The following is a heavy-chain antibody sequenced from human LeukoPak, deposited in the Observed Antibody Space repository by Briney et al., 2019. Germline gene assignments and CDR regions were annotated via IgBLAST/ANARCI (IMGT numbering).Heavy chain of an antibody. CDR3: AKMQGYFDY. V-gene: IGHV3-23*01. CDR1: GSIPFNSYS. J-gene: IGHJ4*02. CDR2: ITSSGETT. Sequence: PGGSLRLSCAASGSIPFNSYSMSWVRQAPGKGLEWVSAITSSGETTYYADSVKGRFTISRDKSKNMVYLQMNSLRAEDAATYYCAKMQGYFDYWGQGSLVTVSS.